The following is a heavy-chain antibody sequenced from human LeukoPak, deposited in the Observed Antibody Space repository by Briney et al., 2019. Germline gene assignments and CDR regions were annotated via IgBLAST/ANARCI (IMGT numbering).Heavy chain of an antibody. J-gene: IGHJ4*02. V-gene: IGHV4-39*01. Sequence: ETLSLTCTVSGGSISSSSYYWGWIRQPPGKGLEWIGSIYYSGSTYYNPSLKSRVTISVDTSKNQFSLKLSSVTAADTAVYYCARLPDSGSLDYWGQGTLVSVSS. CDR3: ARLPDSGSLDY. CDR1: GGSISSSSYY. CDR2: IYYSGST. D-gene: IGHD1-26*01.